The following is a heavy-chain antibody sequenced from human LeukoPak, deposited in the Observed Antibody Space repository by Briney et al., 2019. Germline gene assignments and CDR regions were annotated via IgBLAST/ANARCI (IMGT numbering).Heavy chain of an antibody. V-gene: IGHV3-30*18. CDR2: ISYDGSNK. CDR3: AKKRGGAVAVGGYFDY. J-gene: IGHJ4*02. D-gene: IGHD6-19*01. CDR1: GFIFSSYG. Sequence: GRSLRLSCAASGFIFSSYGMHWVRQAPGKGLEWVAVISYDGSNKYYADSVKGRFTISRDNSKNTLYLQMNSLRAEDTAVYYCAKKRGGAVAVGGYFDYWGQGTLVTVSS.